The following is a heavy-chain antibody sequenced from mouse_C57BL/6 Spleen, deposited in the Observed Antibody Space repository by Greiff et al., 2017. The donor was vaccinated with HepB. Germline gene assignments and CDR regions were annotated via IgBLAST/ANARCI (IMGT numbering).Heavy chain of an antibody. CDR2: ISNGGGST. D-gene: IGHD2-1*01. V-gene: IGHV5-12*01. CDR3: ARRGLYGNYFAY. CDR1: GFTFSDYY. Sequence: VQGVESGGGLVQPGGSLKLSCAASGFTFSDYYMYWVRQTPEKRLEWVAYISNGGGSTYYPDTVKGRFTISRDNAKNTLYLQMSRLKSEDTAMYYCARRGLYGNYFAYWGQGTLVTVSA. J-gene: IGHJ3*01.